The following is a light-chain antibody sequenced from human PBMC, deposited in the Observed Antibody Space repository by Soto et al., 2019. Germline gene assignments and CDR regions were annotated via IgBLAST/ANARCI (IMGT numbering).Light chain of an antibody. J-gene: IGKJ1*01. V-gene: IGKV3-20*01. Sequence: EIVLTQSPGTLSLSPGERATLSCRASQSVSSSYLAWYQQKPGQAPRLLIYGASSRATGIPDRFSGSGSGTDFTLTISRLEPEAFVVYYCQQYGSSLTWTFGQGTKVEIK. CDR3: QQYGSSLTWT. CDR1: QSVSSSY. CDR2: GAS.